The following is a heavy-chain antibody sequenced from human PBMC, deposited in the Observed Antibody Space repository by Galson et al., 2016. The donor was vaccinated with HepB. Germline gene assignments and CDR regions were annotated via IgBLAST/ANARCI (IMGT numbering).Heavy chain of an antibody. CDR3: AKVLHHSVLVTALKPSAEYFQH. Sequence: SLRLSCAASGFTFSTYGMHWVRQAPGKGLEWVAVISYDGSTQYYTDSVKGRFTISRDNSNNTLFLQMNSLRAEDAAVYYCAKVLHHSVLVTALKPSAEYFQHWGQGTLVTLSS. D-gene: IGHD2-21*02. V-gene: IGHV3-30*18. CDR1: GFTFSTYG. J-gene: IGHJ1*01. CDR2: ISYDGSTQ.